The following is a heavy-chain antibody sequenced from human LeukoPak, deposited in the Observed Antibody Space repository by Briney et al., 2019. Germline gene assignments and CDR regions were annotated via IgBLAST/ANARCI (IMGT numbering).Heavy chain of an antibody. CDR2: IRYDGSNK. V-gene: IGHV3-30*02. CDR3: AKTGSWGSSNYYFDY. CDR1: GFTFSSYG. J-gene: IGHJ4*02. D-gene: IGHD2-15*01. Sequence: GGSLRLSCAASGFTFSSYGMHWVRQAPGKGLEWVAFIRYDGSNKYYADSVKGRFTISRDNSKNTLYLQMNSLRAEDTALYYCAKTGSWGSSNYYFDYWGQGTLVTVSS.